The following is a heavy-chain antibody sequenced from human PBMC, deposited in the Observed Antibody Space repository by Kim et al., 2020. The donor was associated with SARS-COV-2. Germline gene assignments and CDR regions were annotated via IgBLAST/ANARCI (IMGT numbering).Heavy chain of an antibody. V-gene: IGHV3-23*01. CDR3: AKDHEEQWELFPLDY. Sequence: GGSLRLSCAASGFTFSSYAMSWVRQAPGKGLEWVSAISGSGGSTYYADSVKGRFTISRDNSKNTLYLQMNSLRAEDTAVYYCAKDHEEQWELFPLDYWGQGTLVTVSS. J-gene: IGHJ4*02. CDR1: GFTFSSYA. D-gene: IGHD1-26*01. CDR2: ISGSGGST.